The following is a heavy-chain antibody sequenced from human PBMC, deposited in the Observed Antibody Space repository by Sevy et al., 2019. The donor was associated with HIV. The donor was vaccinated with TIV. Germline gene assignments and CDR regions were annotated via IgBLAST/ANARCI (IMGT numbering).Heavy chain of an antibody. CDR1: GFTFSSYA. J-gene: IGHJ6*03. Sequence: GGSLRLSCAASGFTFSSYAMSWVRQAPGKGLEWVSAISGSGGSTYYADSVKGRFTISRDNSKNTLYRQMNSLRAEDTAVYYCAKDGFKPSVGDENYYYYYMDVWGKGTTVTVSS. V-gene: IGHV3-23*01. CDR2: ISGSGGST. D-gene: IGHD3-16*01. CDR3: AKDGFKPSVGDENYYYYYMDV.